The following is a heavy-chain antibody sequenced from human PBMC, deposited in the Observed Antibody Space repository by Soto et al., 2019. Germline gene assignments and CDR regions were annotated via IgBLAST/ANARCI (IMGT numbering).Heavy chain of an antibody. J-gene: IGHJ5*02. CDR2: ISYSGTT. Sequence: SETLSLTCTVSGGSINSYYWSWIRQPPGKGLEWIGYISYSGTTNYNPSLKSRVTISLDTSKSQFSLKLSSLTAADMAVYYCARAPGVWDNWFDPWGQGILVTVS. V-gene: IGHV4-59*01. D-gene: IGHD3-16*01. CDR1: GGSINSYY. CDR3: ARAPGVWDNWFDP.